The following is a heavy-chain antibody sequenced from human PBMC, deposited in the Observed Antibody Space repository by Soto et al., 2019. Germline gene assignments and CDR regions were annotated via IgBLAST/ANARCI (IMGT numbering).Heavy chain of an antibody. CDR3: ASCYYYDSIGYPASYYYGMDV. V-gene: IGHV1-69*06. D-gene: IGHD3-22*01. CDR2: IIPIFGTA. Sequence: GASVKVSCKASGGTFSSYAISWVRQAPGQGLEWMGGIIPIFGTANYAQKFQGRVTITADKSTSTAYMELSSLRSEDTAVYYCASCYYYDSIGYPASYYYGMDVWGQATTVTVSS. J-gene: IGHJ6*02. CDR1: GGTFSSYA.